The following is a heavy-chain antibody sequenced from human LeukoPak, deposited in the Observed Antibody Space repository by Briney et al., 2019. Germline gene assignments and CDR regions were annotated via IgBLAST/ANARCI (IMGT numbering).Heavy chain of an antibody. CDR3: ARGPLDCTNGVCYEGGRDY. J-gene: IGHJ4*02. D-gene: IGHD2-8*01. Sequence: ASVKVSCKASGGTFSSYAISWVRQVPGQGLEWMGGIIPIFGTANYAQKFQGRVTITADESTSTAYMELSSLRSEDTAVYYCARGPLDCTNGVCYEGGRDYWGQGTLVTVSP. V-gene: IGHV1-69*13. CDR1: GGTFSSYA. CDR2: IIPIFGTA.